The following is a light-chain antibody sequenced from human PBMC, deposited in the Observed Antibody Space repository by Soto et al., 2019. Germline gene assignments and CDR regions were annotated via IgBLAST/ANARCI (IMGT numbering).Light chain of an antibody. J-gene: IGKJ1*01. CDR3: QQYNNWLRT. CDR1: QSVSSN. CDR2: GAS. V-gene: IGKV3-15*01. Sequence: EIMKTQAPATPSLSPGEKATLSCRASQSVSSNLAWYQQKPGQAPRLLIYGASTRATGIPARFSGSGSGTEFTLTISSLQSEDFAVYHCQQYNNWLRTFGQGTKVDIK.